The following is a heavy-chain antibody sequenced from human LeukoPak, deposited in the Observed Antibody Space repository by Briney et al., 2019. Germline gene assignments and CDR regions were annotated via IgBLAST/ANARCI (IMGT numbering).Heavy chain of an antibody. D-gene: IGHD3-10*01. Sequence: PGGSLRLSCAASGFTFSSYSMNWVRQAPGKGLEWVSSISSSSSYIYYADSVKGRFTISRDNAKNSLYLQMNSLRAEDTAVYYCASGSEAPSYGSGSYPDAFDIWGQGTMVTVSS. J-gene: IGHJ3*02. CDR2: ISSSSSYI. CDR3: ASGSEAPSYGSGSYPDAFDI. V-gene: IGHV3-21*01. CDR1: GFTFSSYS.